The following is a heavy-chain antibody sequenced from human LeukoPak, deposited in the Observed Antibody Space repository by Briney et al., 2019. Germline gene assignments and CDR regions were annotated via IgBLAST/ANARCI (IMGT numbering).Heavy chain of an antibody. J-gene: IGHJ4*02. CDR1: GYTFTSYA. Sequence: ASVTVSCKASGYTFTSYAMNWVRQAPGQGLEWMGWINTNTGNPTYAQGFTGRFVFSLDTSVSTAYLQISSLKAEDTAVYYCARDLGSYDSSGADYWGQGTLVTVSS. CDR2: INTNTGNP. V-gene: IGHV7-4-1*02. D-gene: IGHD3-22*01. CDR3: ARDLGSYDSSGADY.